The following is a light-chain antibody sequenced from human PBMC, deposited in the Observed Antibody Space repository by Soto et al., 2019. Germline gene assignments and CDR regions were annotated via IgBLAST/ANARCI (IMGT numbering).Light chain of an antibody. Sequence: QSALTQPASVSGSPGQSITIFCTGTSSDVGGYNYVSWYQQYPGKAPKLMIYEVNNRPSGVSNRFSGSKSGNTASLTISGIQANDEADYYCSSYTTDNTRVFGGGTKLTVL. V-gene: IGLV2-14*01. J-gene: IGLJ2*01. CDR1: SSDVGGYNY. CDR2: EVN. CDR3: SSYTTDNTRV.